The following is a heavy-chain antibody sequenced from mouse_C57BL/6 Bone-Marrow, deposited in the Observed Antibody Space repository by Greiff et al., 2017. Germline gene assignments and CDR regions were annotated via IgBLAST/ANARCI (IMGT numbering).Heavy chain of an antibody. Sequence: EVMLVESGGGLVKPGGSLKLSCAASGFPFSSYAMSWVRQTPEKRLEWVATISDGGSYTYYPDNVKGRFTISRDNAKNNLYLQMSHLKSEDTAMYYCARHYYGRAWFAYWGQGTLVTVSA. CDR1: GFPFSSYA. J-gene: IGHJ3*01. CDR3: ARHYYGRAWFAY. D-gene: IGHD1-1*01. CDR2: ISDGGSYT. V-gene: IGHV5-4*03.